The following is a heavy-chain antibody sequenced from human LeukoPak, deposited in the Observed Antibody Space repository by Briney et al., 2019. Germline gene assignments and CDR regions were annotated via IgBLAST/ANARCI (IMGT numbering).Heavy chain of an antibody. CDR2: ISGSGGST. Sequence: GGSLRLSCAASGFTVSSNYMSWVRQAPGKGLEWVSVISGSGGSTYYADSVKGRFTISRDNSKNTLYLQMNSLRAEDTAVHYCAKDLATYYYDSSGYHGPFVPWGQGTLVTVSS. CDR1: GFTVSSNY. J-gene: IGHJ5*02. D-gene: IGHD3-22*01. CDR3: AKDLATYYYDSSGYHGPFVP. V-gene: IGHV3-23*01.